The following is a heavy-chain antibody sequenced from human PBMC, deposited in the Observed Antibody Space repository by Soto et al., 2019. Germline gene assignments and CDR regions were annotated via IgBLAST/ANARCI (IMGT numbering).Heavy chain of an antibody. CDR2: IRSRDNLI. J-gene: IGHJ4*02. CDR1: GFTFSSYS. V-gene: IGHV3-48*01. CDR3: ARDRSYAFDF. Sequence: GGSLRLSCATSGFTFSSYSMNWVRQAPGKGLEWVAYIRSRDNLINYADSVKGRFTVSSDTAKNSLFLQMNSLRAEDTAVYYCARDRSYAFDFWGQGALVTVS. D-gene: IGHD2-8*01.